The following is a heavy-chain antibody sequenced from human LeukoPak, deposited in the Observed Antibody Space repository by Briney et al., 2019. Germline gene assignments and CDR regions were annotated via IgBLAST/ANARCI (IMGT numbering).Heavy chain of an antibody. CDR2: IKSKTDGGTT. CDR1: GFTFSSYG. CDR3: TPGPPDYYDSSGYRDY. Sequence: GGSLRLSCAASGFTFSSYGMSWVRQAPGKGLEWVGRIKSKTDGGTTDYAAPVKGRFTISRDDSKNTLYLQMNSLKTEDTAVYYCTPGPPDYYDSSGYRDYWGQGTLVTVSS. D-gene: IGHD3-22*01. V-gene: IGHV3-15*01. J-gene: IGHJ4*02.